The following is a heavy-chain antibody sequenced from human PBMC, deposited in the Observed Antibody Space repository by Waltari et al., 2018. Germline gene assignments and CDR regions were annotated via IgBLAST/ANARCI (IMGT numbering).Heavy chain of an antibody. CDR3: ARLSSGYKSWFDP. D-gene: IGHD3-22*01. CDR1: GYSFTSYW. CDR2: IYPGDSDT. J-gene: IGHJ5*02. Sequence: EVQLVQSGAEVKKPGESLKISCKGSGYSFTSYWIGWVRQMPGQGLEWIGIIYPGDSDTGYSPSFQGQVTISADKSISTAYLQWSSLKASDTAMYYCARLSSGYKSWFDPWGQGTLVTVSS. V-gene: IGHV5-51*01.